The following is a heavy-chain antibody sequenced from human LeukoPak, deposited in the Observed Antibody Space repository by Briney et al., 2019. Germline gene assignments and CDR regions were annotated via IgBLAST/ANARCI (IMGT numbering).Heavy chain of an antibody. CDR1: GYTFTRYA. CDR2: INTKTGNS. V-gene: IGHV7-4-1*02. Sequence: ASVKVSCKASGYTFTRYAMNWVRQAPGQGLEWMGWINTKTGNSIYAQGFTGRFVFSLDTSVTTAYLQINSLKYEDTAIYYCARSGFWTHHPAFDIWGQGTMVTVSS. CDR3: ARSGFWTHHPAFDI. J-gene: IGHJ3*02. D-gene: IGHD3/OR15-3a*01.